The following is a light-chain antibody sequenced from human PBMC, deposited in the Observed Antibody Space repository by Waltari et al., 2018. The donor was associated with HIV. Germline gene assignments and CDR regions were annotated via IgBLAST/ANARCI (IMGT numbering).Light chain of an antibody. V-gene: IGLV2-8*01. Sequence: QSALTQPPSASGSPGQSVTISCTGTSSDVGGYNYVSWYQQHPGKAPKLMIYEVSKRPSGRPDRFSGSSSGNTASLTVSGLQAEDEADYYCSSYAGSNNLVFGGGTKLTVL. CDR1: SSDVGGYNY. CDR3: SSYAGSNNLV. J-gene: IGLJ2*01. CDR2: EVS.